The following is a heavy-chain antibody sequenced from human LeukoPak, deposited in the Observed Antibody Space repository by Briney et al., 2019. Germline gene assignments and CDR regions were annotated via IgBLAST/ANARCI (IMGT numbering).Heavy chain of an antibody. D-gene: IGHD4-23*01. V-gene: IGHV3-23*01. CDR3: AKNGRWSSYCFDH. Sequence: QPGGSLRLSCAASGFTFSSFAMSWVRQTPGKGLEWVSAVSASGNTTYYADSVKGRLTISRDNSKNALYLQMHTLRADDTAVYYCAKNGRWSSYCFDHWGQGTLVTVSS. J-gene: IGHJ4*02. CDR1: GFTFSSFA. CDR2: VSASGNTT.